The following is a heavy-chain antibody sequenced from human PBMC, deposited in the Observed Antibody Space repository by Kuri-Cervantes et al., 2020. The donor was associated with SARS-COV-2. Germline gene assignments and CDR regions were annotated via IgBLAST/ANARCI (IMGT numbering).Heavy chain of an antibody. CDR3: ARNWGFGFDV. D-gene: IGHD3-16*01. V-gene: IGHV4/OR15-8*01. J-gene: IGHJ3*01. Sequence: ESLKISCGVSGDSIGSSDWWSWIRQPPGKGLEWIGQMYLPGIANYNPSLRGRVTISGDKSQSQISLKLISLTAADTAAYYCARNWGFGFDVWGQGIMVTVSS. CDR1: GDSIGSSDW. CDR2: MYLPGIA.